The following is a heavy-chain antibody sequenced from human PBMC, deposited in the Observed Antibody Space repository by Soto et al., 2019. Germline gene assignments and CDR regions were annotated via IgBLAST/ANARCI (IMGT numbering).Heavy chain of an antibody. V-gene: IGHV1-69*06. D-gene: IGHD2-2*02. Sequence: QVQLVQSGAEVKKPGSSVKVSCKASGGTFSSYAISWVRQAPGQGLEWMGGIIPIFGTANYAQKFQGRVTITADKSTSTAYMELSSLRSEDTAVYYCARDRCSSTSCYTHADAFDIWGQGTMVPVSS. CDR1: GGTFSSYA. CDR2: IIPIFGTA. CDR3: ARDRCSSTSCYTHADAFDI. J-gene: IGHJ3*02.